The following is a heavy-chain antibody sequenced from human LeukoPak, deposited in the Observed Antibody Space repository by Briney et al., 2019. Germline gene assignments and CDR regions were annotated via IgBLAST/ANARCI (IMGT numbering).Heavy chain of an antibody. CDR1: GFTFDDYA. J-gene: IGHJ4*02. D-gene: IGHD1-26*01. CDR3: ATSGSYGY. Sequence: GGSLRLSCAASGFTFDDYAMHWVRQAPGKGLEWVSGISWNSGSIGYADSVKGRFTISRDNAKNSLYLQMNSLRAEDTALYYCATSGSYGYWGQGTLVTVSS. CDR2: ISWNSGSI. V-gene: IGHV3-9*01.